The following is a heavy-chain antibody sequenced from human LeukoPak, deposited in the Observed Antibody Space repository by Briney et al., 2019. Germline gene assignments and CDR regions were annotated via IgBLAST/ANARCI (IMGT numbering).Heavy chain of an antibody. CDR1: GFSFSYYG. Sequence: GRSLRLSCAASGFSFSYYGIHWVRQAPGKGLEWVALISYDGSDKYFADSVKGRFSISRDNSQNTLYLQMNSLRAEDTAIYYCAKDMRPYSGDRSFLFDQWGQGTHVIVSS. D-gene: IGHD1-26*01. CDR3: AKDMRPYSGDRSFLFDQ. V-gene: IGHV3-30*18. J-gene: IGHJ4*02. CDR2: ISYDGSDK.